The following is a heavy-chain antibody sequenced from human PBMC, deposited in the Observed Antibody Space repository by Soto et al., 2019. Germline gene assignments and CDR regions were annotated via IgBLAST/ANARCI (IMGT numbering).Heavy chain of an antibody. Sequence: GGSLRLSCAASGFTFSSYAMHWVRQAPGKGLEWVAVISYDGSNKYYADSVKGRFTISRDNSKNTLYLQMNSLRAEDTAVYYCARDGGDYVEAEYYFDYWGQGTLVTVSS. CDR2: ISYDGSNK. V-gene: IGHV3-30-3*01. D-gene: IGHD4-17*01. CDR3: ARDGGDYVEAEYYFDY. J-gene: IGHJ4*02. CDR1: GFTFSSYA.